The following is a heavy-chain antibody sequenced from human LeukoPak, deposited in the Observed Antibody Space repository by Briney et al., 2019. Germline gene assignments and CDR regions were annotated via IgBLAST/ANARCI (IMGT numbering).Heavy chain of an antibody. CDR2: MYIGGTR. J-gene: IGHJ5*02. V-gene: IGHV4-4*07. CDR1: GVSISTYY. D-gene: IGHD3-16*01. Sequence: PSETLSLTCSVSGVSISTYYWTWIRQPAGKGLEWIGRMYIGGTRNYNPSPKSRVTMSIDTSKNQFSLKLSSVTAADTAVYYCARDLPRENSYAYGFWFDPWGQGTLVTVSS. CDR3: ARDLPRENSYAYGFWFDP.